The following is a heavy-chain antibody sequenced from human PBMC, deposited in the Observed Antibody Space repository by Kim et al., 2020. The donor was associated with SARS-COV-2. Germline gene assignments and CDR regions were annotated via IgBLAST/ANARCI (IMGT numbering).Heavy chain of an antibody. D-gene: IGHD2-21*01. CDR1: GFTFDTYA. J-gene: IGHJ6*02. V-gene: IGHV3-23*01. Sequence: GGSLRLSCVASGFTFDTYAMSWVRQAPGKGLEWVSVISGGAVNKFYADSVRGRFTISRDNSKNMLYLQMNSLRDEDTALYYCAKMVIMDGYNYFYYYAMDVGGRGTAVTVP. CDR2: ISGGAVNK. CDR3: AKMVIMDGYNYFYYYAMDV.